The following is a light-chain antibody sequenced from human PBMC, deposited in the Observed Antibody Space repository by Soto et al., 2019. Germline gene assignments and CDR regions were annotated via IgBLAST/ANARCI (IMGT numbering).Light chain of an antibody. CDR2: AAS. J-gene: IGKJ4*01. CDR1: QGISSW. CDR3: QQTTSFPLT. Sequence: DIQMTQSPSFVSASVGDRVTITCRASQGISSWLAWYQHKPGRAPNLLIHAASSLESGVPSRFSGSGSGTDFTLTFSSLQPEDFATYYCQQTTSFPLTFGGGTKVEIK. V-gene: IGKV1-12*01.